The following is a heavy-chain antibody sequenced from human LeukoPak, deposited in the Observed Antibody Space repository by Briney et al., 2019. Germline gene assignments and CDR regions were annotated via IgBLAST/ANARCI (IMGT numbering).Heavy chain of an antibody. CDR1: GYTFTSYD. CDR2: MNPNSGNT. J-gene: IGHJ4*02. Sequence: ASVKVSCKASGYTFTSYDINWVRQATGQGLEWVGWMNPNSGNTGYAQKFQGRVTMTRNTSVSTAYMELSSLRSEDTAVYYCARGRRRRGYSGYDLDYWGQGTLVTVSS. D-gene: IGHD5-12*01. CDR3: ARGRRRRGYSGYDLDY. V-gene: IGHV1-8*01.